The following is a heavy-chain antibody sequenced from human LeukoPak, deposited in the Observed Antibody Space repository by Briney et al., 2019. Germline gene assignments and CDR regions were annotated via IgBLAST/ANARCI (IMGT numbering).Heavy chain of an antibody. D-gene: IGHD1-20*01. V-gene: IGHV4-61*02. Sequence: SRTLSLTCTVSGGSISSGSYYWSWIRQPAGKGLEWIGRIYTSGSTNYNPSLKSRVTISVDTSKNQFSLKLSSVTAADTAVYYCARDGHNWNDDGMDVWGQGTTVTVSS. CDR2: IYTSGST. CDR3: ARDGHNWNDDGMDV. J-gene: IGHJ6*02. CDR1: GGSISSGSYY.